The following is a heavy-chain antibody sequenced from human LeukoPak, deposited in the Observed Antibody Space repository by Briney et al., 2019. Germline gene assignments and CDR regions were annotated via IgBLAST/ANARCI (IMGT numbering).Heavy chain of an antibody. CDR3: AKGYDSSSWFSPLDY. J-gene: IGHJ4*02. CDR1: GFTLNSNA. D-gene: IGHD6-13*01. Sequence: QSGGSLRLSCAASGFTLNSNAMSWVRQAPGKGLEWVSVISRSGGSTYYADSAKGRFTISRDNSKNTVYVQMNSLRAEDTAVYYCAKGYDSSSWFSPLDYWGQGTLVTVSS. CDR2: ISRSGGST. V-gene: IGHV3-23*01.